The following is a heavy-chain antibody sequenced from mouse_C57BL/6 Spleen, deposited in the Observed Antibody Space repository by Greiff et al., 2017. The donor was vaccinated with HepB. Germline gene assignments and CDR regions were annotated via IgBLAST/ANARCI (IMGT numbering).Heavy chain of an antibody. J-gene: IGHJ2*01. V-gene: IGHV1-69*01. CDR1: GYTFTSYW. CDR3: ARGLAVVATGFDY. D-gene: IGHD1-1*01. Sequence: QVQLQQPGAELVMPGASVKLSCKASGYTFTSYWMHWVKQRPGQGLEWIGEIDPSDSYTNYNQKFKGKSTLTVDKSSSTAYMQLSSLTSEDSAVYYCARGLAVVATGFDYWGQGTTLTVSS. CDR2: IDPSDSYT.